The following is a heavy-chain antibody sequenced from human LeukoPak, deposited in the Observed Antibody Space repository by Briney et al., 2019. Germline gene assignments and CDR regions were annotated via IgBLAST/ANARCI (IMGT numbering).Heavy chain of an antibody. Sequence: AGSLRRSCAASGFSFSDLYMDWVRQASGKGLEWVARIRKKTNRYTTEYAASVKGRFAISRDDAQNSLYLQMNSVRTEDTAEYYCVRGDCSGGNCYSAYWGQGTLVTVSS. CDR1: GFSFSDLY. V-gene: IGHV3-72*01. J-gene: IGHJ4*02. CDR3: VRGDCSGGNCYSAY. CDR2: IRKKTNRYTT. D-gene: IGHD2-15*01.